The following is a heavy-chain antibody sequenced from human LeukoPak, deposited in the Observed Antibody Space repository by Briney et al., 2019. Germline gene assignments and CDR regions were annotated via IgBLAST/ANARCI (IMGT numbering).Heavy chain of an antibody. CDR1: GFTFSSYS. V-gene: IGHV3-21*01. J-gene: IGHJ4*02. D-gene: IGHD5-12*01. CDR3: ARDIAGEWLRFDY. CDR2: ISSSSSYI. Sequence: GGSLRLSCAASGFTFSSYSMNWVHQAPGKGLEWVSSISSSSSYIYYADSVKGRFTISRDNAKNSLYLQMNSLRAEDTAVYYCARDIAGEWLRFDYWGQGTLVTVSS.